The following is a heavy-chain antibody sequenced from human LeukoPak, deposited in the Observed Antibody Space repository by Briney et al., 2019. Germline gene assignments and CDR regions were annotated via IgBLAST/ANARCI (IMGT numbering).Heavy chain of an antibody. J-gene: IGHJ4*02. CDR1: GFTFSSYW. Sequence: GRSLRLSCAASGFTFSSYWMHWVRQVPGKGLVWVARINPGGSSITYADSVKGRFTISRDNAKNTLYLQMDSLRAEDTGVYYCARSNQADDYWGQGTLVTVSS. V-gene: IGHV3-74*01. CDR2: INPGGSSI. D-gene: IGHD1-14*01. CDR3: ARSNQADDY.